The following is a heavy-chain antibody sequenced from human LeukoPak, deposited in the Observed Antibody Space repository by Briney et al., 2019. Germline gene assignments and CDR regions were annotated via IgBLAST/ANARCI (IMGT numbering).Heavy chain of an antibody. V-gene: IGHV3-23*01. Sequence: GGSLRPSCAASGFPFSSHGMSWVRQAPGKGLEWVSGIIGGAGSTYYADSVKGRFTISRDNSKNALFLQMNSLRAEDTAVYYCAHGAMYQLDYWGQGTLVIVSS. CDR3: AHGAMYQLDY. CDR1: GFPFSSHG. CDR2: IIGGAGST. J-gene: IGHJ4*02. D-gene: IGHD2-2*01.